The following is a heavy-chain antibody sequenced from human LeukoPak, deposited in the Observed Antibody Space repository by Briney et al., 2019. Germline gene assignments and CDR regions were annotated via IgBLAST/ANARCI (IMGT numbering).Heavy chain of an antibody. V-gene: IGHV4-39*01. CDR3: ARAPPGYSGYDSGVWFDP. CDR1: GGSIGSTSYY. J-gene: IGHJ5*02. CDR2: IYYSGST. Sequence: SETLSLTCTVSGGSIGSTSYYWGWIRQPPGKGLEWIGSIYYSGSTYYNPSLKSRVTISVDTSKNQFSLELSSVTAADTAVYYCARAPPGYSGYDSGVWFDPWGQGTLVTVSS. D-gene: IGHD5-12*01.